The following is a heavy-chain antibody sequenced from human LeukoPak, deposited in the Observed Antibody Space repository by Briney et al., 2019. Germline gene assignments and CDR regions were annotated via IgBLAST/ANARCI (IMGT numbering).Heavy chain of an antibody. CDR2: IYPGYSDT. V-gene: IGHV5-51*01. CDR1: GYSFTNYL. CDR3: ARHINYYDSSVSSYYFDY. Sequence: GEALKISFKGSGYSFTNYLIGWGRPGPGKGLGWRWIIYPGYSDTTYSTYFQGQVTISADKSISTAYLQWSSLKASHTAMYYCARHINYYDSSVSSYYFDYWGQGTLVTVSS. D-gene: IGHD3-22*01. J-gene: IGHJ4*02.